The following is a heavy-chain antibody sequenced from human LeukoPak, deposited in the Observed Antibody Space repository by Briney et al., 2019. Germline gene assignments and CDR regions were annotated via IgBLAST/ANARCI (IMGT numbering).Heavy chain of an antibody. CDR1: GFTFSSYA. CDR2: ISGSGGST. J-gene: IGHJ4*02. V-gene: IGHV3-23*01. D-gene: IGHD1-26*01. CDR3: AKVLGAHWDFDY. Sequence: GGSLSLSCAASGFTFSSYAMSWVRQAPGKGLEWVSAISGSGGSTYYADSVKGRFTISRDNSKNTLYLQMNSLRAEDTAVYYCAKVLGAHWDFDYWGQGTLVTVSS.